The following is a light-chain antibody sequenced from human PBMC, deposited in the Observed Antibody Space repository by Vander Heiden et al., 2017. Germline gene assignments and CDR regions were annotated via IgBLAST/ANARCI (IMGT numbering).Light chain of an antibody. V-gene: IGLV8-61*01. Sequence: QTVVTQEPSFSVPPGGTVPRTCGLSSGSVSPSSYPRCYQRTPRQAPRTLIHSPNTRSSGVPVRLSGCIRGNRAALAITEAMADAESDYCGMLDMVIGISVFGGGTKLTV. CDR3: MLDMVIGISV. CDR2: SPN. CDR1: SGSVSPSSY. J-gene: IGLJ3*02.